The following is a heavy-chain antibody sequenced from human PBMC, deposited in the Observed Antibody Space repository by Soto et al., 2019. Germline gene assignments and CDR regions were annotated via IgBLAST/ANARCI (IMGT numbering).Heavy chain of an antibody. CDR2: ISSAVNT. CDR3: AKQVRDGTSSPYYFDY. D-gene: IGHD6-6*01. V-gene: IGHV3-23*04. J-gene: IGHJ4*02. CDR1: GVTFRTYG. Sequence: VHLVESGGGVVQPGRSLRLSCVVSGVTFRTYGIHWVRQAPGKGLEWVSAISSAVNTYYADSVKGRFTISRDNSKNTLSLQMNSLRAEDTAVYYCAKQVRDGTSSPYYFDYWGQGTLVTVSS.